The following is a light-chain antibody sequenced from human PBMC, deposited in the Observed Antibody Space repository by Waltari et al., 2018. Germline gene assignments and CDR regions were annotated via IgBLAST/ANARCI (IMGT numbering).Light chain of an antibody. J-gene: IGKJ1*01. CDR1: QNIGTH. V-gene: IGKV1-39*01. CDR3: QQGATASWA. CDR2: AAS. Sequence: DIQMTQSPSSLSASVGDRVTITCRASQNIGTHLSWYQQSAGKAPKVLIYAASTLQSWVPSRFSGSRSGTDFTLTIYSLQPEDVATYYCQQGATASWAFGQGTKVEIK.